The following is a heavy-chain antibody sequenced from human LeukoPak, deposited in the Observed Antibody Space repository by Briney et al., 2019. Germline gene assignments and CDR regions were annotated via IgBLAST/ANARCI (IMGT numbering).Heavy chain of an antibody. J-gene: IGHJ3*02. CDR2: IYYSGST. D-gene: IGHD3-22*01. CDR3: ARDRAEYYESSGYDAFDI. Sequence: PSETLSLTCTVSGGSISSYYWSWIRQPPGKGLEWIGYIYYSGSTNYNPSLKSRVTISVDTSKNQFSLKLSSVTAADTAVYYCARDRAEYYESSGYDAFDIWGQGTMVTVSS. V-gene: IGHV4-59*01. CDR1: GGSISSYY.